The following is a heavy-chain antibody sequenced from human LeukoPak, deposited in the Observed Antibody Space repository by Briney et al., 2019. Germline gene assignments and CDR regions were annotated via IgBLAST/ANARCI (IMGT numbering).Heavy chain of an antibody. V-gene: IGHV4-39*07. CDR1: GGSISSSSYY. CDR2: IYYSGST. D-gene: IGHD2-8*01. Sequence: SETLSLTCTVSGGSISSSSYYWGWIRQPPGKGLEWIGSIYYSGSTYYNPSLKSRVTISVDTSKNQFSLKLSSVTAADTAVYYCASYCTSGVCYTGGFDYWGQGTLVTVSS. J-gene: IGHJ4*02. CDR3: ASYCTSGVCYTGGFDY.